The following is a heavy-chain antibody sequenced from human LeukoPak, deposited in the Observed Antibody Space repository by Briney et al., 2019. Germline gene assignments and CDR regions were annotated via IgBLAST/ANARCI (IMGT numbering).Heavy chain of an antibody. V-gene: IGHV4-39*01. J-gene: IGHJ4*02. CDR3: ARHRSGKIAAAGRAFDY. CDR1: GGSISSSSYY. Sequence: PSETLSLTCTVSGGSISSSSYYWGWIRQPPGKGLEWIGSIYYSGSTYYNPSLKSRVTISVDTSKNQFSLKLSSVTAADTAVYYCARHRSGKIAAAGRAFDYWGQGTLVTVSS. D-gene: IGHD6-13*01. CDR2: IYYSGST.